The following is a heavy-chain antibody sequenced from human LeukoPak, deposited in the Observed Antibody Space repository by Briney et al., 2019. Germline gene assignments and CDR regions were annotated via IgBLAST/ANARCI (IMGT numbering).Heavy chain of an antibody. Sequence: GGTLRLSCVASGFTFSSHGMNWVRQAPGRGLEWVSGIIPSGHTTYYADSVRGRFTISRDNSRNTVYLQMNSLRAEDTAVYYCAKDDRWLQFCCWGQGTLVTVSA. D-gene: IGHD5-24*01. CDR1: GFTFSSHG. CDR2: IIPSGHTT. CDR3: AKDDRWLQFCC. J-gene: IGHJ4*02. V-gene: IGHV3-23*01.